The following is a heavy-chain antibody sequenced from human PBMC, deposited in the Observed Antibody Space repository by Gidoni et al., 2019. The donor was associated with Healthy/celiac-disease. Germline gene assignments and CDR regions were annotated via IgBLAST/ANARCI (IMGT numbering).Heavy chain of an antibody. D-gene: IGHD6-6*01. CDR2: IYYSGST. J-gene: IGHJ5*02. CDR3: ARLSSIAARPGFDP. CDR1: GGSISSYY. Sequence: QVQLQESGPGLVKPSETLSLTCTVSGGSISSYYWSWIRQPPGKGLEWIGYIYYSGSTNYNPSLKSRVTISVDTSKNQFSLKLSSVTAADTAVYYCARLSSIAARPGFDPWGQGTLVTVSS. V-gene: IGHV4-59*01.